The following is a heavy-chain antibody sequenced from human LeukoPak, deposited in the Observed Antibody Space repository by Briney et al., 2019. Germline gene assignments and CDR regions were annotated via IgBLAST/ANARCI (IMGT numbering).Heavy chain of an antibody. D-gene: IGHD1-26*01. Sequence: GGSLRLSCAASGFTFSSYGMHWVRQAPGKGLECVAVIWYDGSNKYYADSVKGRFTISRDNSKNTLYLQMNSLKAEDTAVYYCARAPTSYYYFDYWGQGTLVTVSS. V-gene: IGHV3-33*01. J-gene: IGHJ4*02. CDR3: ARAPTSYYYFDY. CDR1: GFTFSSYG. CDR2: IWYDGSNK.